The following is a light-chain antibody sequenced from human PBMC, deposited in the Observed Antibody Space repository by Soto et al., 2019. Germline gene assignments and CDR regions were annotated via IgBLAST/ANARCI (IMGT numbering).Light chain of an antibody. CDR1: QSVSSSY. V-gene: IGKV3-20*01. J-gene: IGKJ4*01. CDR2: GAS. CDR3: QHYGTSLLT. Sequence: EIVLTQSPGTLFLSPGERATLSCRASQSVSSSYLAWYQQKPGQAPRVLIYGASTRATGIPDRFSGSGSGTDFALTISRLEPEDFAVFYCQHYGTSLLTFGGGTKVEIK.